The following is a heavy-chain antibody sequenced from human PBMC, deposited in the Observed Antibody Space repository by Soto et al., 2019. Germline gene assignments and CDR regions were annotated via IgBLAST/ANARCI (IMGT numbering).Heavy chain of an antibody. V-gene: IGHV1-69*01. CDR1: GGASNTYA. CDR3: ARLYHYDSKAFFFDI. CDR2: IIPVFSSP. Sequence: QVQLVQSGAEVKKPGSSVKVSCKAAGGASNTYAITWVRQAPGLGLEWMGGIIPVFSSPNSAQKNYAQRFQGRVTITADEPTTPAYMELSSLRSEDTAIDDCARLYHYDSKAFFFDIWGQGTTVTVAS. D-gene: IGHD3-22*01. J-gene: IGHJ3*02.